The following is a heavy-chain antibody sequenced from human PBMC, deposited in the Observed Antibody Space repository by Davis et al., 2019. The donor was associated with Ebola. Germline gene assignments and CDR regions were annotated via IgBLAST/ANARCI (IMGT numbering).Heavy chain of an antibody. CDR2: ISFNGAGT. D-gene: IGHD1-1*01. Sequence: GESLKISCVVSGLTFSHYGMAWVRQAPGTGLEWVSSISFNGAGTHYADSVKGRFTISRDDSKNTMYLHMSSLRAEDTAVYYCATRLWDGDSWGQGTLVTVSS. V-gene: IGHV3-23*01. CDR1: GLTFSHYG. J-gene: IGHJ4*02. CDR3: ATRLWDGDS.